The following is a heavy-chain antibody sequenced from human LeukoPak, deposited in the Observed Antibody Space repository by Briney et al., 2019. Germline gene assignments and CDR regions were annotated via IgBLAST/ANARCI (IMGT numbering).Heavy chain of an antibody. V-gene: IGHV1-8*01. D-gene: IGHD6-19*01. J-gene: IGHJ5*02. CDR1: GYTFTTYD. CDR2: MNPNSGNT. CDR3: ARGRGSGHKENWFDP. Sequence: ASVKVSCKASGYTFTTYDNNWVRQATGQGLEWMGWMNPNSGNTGYTQKFQGRVTMPRNTSISTAYMELSSLRSEDTAVYYCARGRGSGHKENWFDPWGQGTLVTVSS.